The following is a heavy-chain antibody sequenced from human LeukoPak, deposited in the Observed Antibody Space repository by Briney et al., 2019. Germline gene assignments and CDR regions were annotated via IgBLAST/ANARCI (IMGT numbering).Heavy chain of an antibody. J-gene: IGHJ4*01. CDR1: GGSISSSSYY. CDR2: INYSGST. D-gene: IGHD3-10*01. Sequence: SETLSLTCTVSGGSISSSSYYWGWIRPPPGKGLEGIGSINYSGSTYYNPSLKSRVTISVYTSKNPFSLKLSTVTAADTAVYYCARDGPSSGSGFYYWGHRTPVTASS. CDR3: ARDGPSSGSGFYY. V-gene: IGHV4-39*07.